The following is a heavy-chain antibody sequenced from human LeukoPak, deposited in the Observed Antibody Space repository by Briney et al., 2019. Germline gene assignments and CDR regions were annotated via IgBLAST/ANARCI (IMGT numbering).Heavy chain of an antibody. D-gene: IGHD5-18*01. CDR1: GGSISRGGYT. V-gene: IGHV4-30-2*01. J-gene: IGHJ3*02. CDR3: ARETIQLDAFDI. CDR2: IYHSGST. Sequence: PSETLSLTCPVSGGSISRGGYTWSWIPHPQGKGLEWIGYIYHSGSTYYNPSLTSRVTISVDTSKNQCALRLSSVTAADTAVYYWARETIQLDAFDICGQGTMLSVSS.